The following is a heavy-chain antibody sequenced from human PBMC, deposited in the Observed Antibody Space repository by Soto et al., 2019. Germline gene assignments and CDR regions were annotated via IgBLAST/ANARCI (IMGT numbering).Heavy chain of an antibody. D-gene: IGHD2-15*01. V-gene: IGHV4-31*03. Sequence: QVQLQESGPGLVKPSQTLSLTCTVSGGSISRGGYYWSWIRQHPGKGLEWLGYIYYSGPTYYNPSLKSRVTRSVDTSKNQSSLKLNYITAADTAVDYCGREGVAQLEGWFVPCGQGTLVTVSS. CDR3: GREGVAQLEGWFVP. J-gene: IGHJ5*02. CDR2: IYYSGPT. CDR1: GGSISRGGYY.